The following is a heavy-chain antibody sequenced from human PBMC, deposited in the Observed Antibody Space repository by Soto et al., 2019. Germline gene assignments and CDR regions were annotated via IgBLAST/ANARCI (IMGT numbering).Heavy chain of an antibody. CDR2: ISAYNGNT. CDR1: GYTFTSYG. CDR3: AREVIITATTHKWFDP. D-gene: IGHD1-7*01. Sequence: ASVKVSCKASGYTFTSYGISWVRQAPGQGLEWMGWISAYNGNTNYAQKLQGRVTMTTDTSTSTAYMELRSLRSDDTAVYYCAREVIITATTHKWFDPWGQGTLVTVSS. V-gene: IGHV1-18*04. J-gene: IGHJ5*02.